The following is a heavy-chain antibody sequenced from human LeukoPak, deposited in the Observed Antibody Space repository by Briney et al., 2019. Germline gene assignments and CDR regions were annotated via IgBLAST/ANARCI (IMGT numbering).Heavy chain of an antibody. J-gene: IGHJ3*01. CDR3: ARLSVVRGVIMSNAFDV. V-gene: IGHV4-39*01. D-gene: IGHD3-10*01. CDR1: GGSISSSNYY. Sequence: SETLCLTCTVSGGSISSSNYYWGWIRQPPGKGLEWIGSIYYSGSTYYNPSLKSRVTISVDTSKKQFSLKMRSVPGTHPAVPYSARLSVVRGVIMSNAFDVWGQGTMVTVSS. CDR2: IYYSGST.